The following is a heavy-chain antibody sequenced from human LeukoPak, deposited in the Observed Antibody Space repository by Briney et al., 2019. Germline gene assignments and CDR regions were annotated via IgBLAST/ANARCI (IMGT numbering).Heavy chain of an antibody. Sequence: GASVKVSCKASGYTLTSYYMHWVRQAPGQGLERMGIINPSGGSTSYAQKFLGRVTMTRDTSTSTVYMELSSLRSEDTAVYYCAREEIERYYDFWSGRKHFDYWGQGTLVTVSS. CDR3: AREEIERYYDFWSGRKHFDY. CDR1: GYTLTSYY. CDR2: INPSGGST. D-gene: IGHD3-3*01. J-gene: IGHJ4*02. V-gene: IGHV1-46*01.